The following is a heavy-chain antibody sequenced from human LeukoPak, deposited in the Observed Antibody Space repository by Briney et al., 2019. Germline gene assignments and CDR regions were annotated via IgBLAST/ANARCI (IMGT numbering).Heavy chain of an antibody. V-gene: IGHV4-59*12. CDR1: GTSISSYY. Sequence: SETLSLTCTVSGTSISSYYWSWLRRPPGKGPEWIGHVTYTGSKYNPSLKSRVTISTDRSKKEVSLRLSSVTAADTAVYYCARVRLADYGSGSHAFDIWGQGTMVTVSS. J-gene: IGHJ3*02. CDR2: VTYTGS. CDR3: ARVRLADYGSGSHAFDI. D-gene: IGHD3-10*01.